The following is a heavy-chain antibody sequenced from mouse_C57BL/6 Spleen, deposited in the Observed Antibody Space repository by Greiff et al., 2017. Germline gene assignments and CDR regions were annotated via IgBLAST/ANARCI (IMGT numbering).Heavy chain of an antibody. Sequence: VQLQESGAELAKPGASVKLSCKASGYTFTSYWMHWVKQRPGQGLEWIGYINPSSGYTKYNQKFKDKATLTAAKSSSTAYMQLSSLTYEDSAVYYCARGGNYYAMDYWGQGTSVTVSS. J-gene: IGHJ4*01. CDR3: ARGGNYYAMDY. CDR2: INPSSGYT. CDR1: GYTFTSYW. V-gene: IGHV1-7*01. D-gene: IGHD2-1*01.